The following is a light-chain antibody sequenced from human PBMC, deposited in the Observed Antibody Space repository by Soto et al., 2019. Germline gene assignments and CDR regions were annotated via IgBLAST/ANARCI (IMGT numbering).Light chain of an antibody. Sequence: DIQMTQSPSSLSASVGDRVTITCQASQDISNYLNWYQQKPGKAPKLLIYDASNLETGVPSRFSGSGSGTDFTFTISSLQPDDIATYYCQQYDNLPITFGQGKRLEIK. V-gene: IGKV1-33*01. CDR3: QQYDNLPIT. J-gene: IGKJ5*01. CDR2: DAS. CDR1: QDISNY.